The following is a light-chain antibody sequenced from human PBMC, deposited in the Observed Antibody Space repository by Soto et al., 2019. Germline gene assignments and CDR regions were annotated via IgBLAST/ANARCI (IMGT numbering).Light chain of an antibody. CDR1: NIGSKR. Sequence: SYELTQPPSVSVAPGQTARITCGGNNIGSKRVHWYQQRPGQAPVLVVYDDNDRPSGIPERFSGSNSGSAATLTISRVEAGDEADYYCQVWDSDTDHVVFGGGTKVTVL. V-gene: IGLV3-21*02. CDR3: QVWDSDTDHVV. CDR2: DDN. J-gene: IGLJ2*01.